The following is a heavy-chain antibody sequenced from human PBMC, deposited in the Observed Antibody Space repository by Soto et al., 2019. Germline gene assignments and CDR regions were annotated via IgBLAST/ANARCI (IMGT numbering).Heavy chain of an antibody. D-gene: IGHD3-10*01. V-gene: IGHV4-59*01. J-gene: IGHJ6*02. CDR1: GGSLSPYY. CDR2: ISYSGGT. Sequence: SETLSLTCTVSGGSLSPYYWSLIRQPPGKGLEWIGYISYSGGTSLNPSLKSRVTISVDTSKNQLSLKLNSVTAADTAVYFCARVSLVRGTSNYGMDVWGRGTRVTVSS. CDR3: ARVSLVRGTSNYGMDV.